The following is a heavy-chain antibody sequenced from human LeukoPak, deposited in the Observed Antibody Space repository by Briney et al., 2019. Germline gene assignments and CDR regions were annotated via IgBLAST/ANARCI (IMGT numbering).Heavy chain of an antibody. D-gene: IGHD4-17*01. J-gene: IGHJ2*01. V-gene: IGHV4-39*07. Sequence: SETLSLTCTVSGGSISSSSYYWGWIRQPPGKGLEWIGSIYHSGSTYYNPSLKSRVTISVDTSKNQFSLKLSSVTAADTAVYYCARTGGGGDYVWYFDLWGRGTLVTVSS. CDR3: ARTGGGGDYVWYFDL. CDR1: GGSISSSSYY. CDR2: IYHSGST.